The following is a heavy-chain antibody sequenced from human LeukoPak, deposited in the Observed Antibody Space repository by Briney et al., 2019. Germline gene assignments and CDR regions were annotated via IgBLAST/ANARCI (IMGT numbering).Heavy chain of an antibody. CDR3: ARAGYYYGSGYSDWFDP. V-gene: IGHV4-61*02. Sequence: PSQTLSLTCTVSGGSIGSGSYYWSWIRQPAGTGLEWIGRIYTSGSTNYNPSLKSRVTMSVDTSKNQFSLKLSSVTAADTAVYYCARAGYYYGSGYSDWFDPWGQGTLVTVSS. CDR2: IYTSGST. J-gene: IGHJ5*02. CDR1: GGSIGSGSYY. D-gene: IGHD3-10*01.